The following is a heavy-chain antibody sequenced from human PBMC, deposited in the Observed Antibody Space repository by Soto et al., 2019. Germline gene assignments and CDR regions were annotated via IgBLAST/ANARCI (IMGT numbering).Heavy chain of an antibody. V-gene: IGHV1-8*01. CDR3: ARGGVPDYYYYMDV. D-gene: IGHD3-10*01. CDR1: VYTITIYD. CDR2: MNPNSGNT. J-gene: IGHJ6*03. Sequence: GASVTVSCKASVYTITIYDINWVRQATGQGLEWMGWMNPNSGNTGYAQKFQGRVTMTRNTSISTAYMELSSLRSEDTAVYYCARGGVPDYYYYMDVWGKGTTVTVSS.